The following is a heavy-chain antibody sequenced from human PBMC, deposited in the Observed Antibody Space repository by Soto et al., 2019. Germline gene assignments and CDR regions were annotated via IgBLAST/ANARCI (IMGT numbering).Heavy chain of an antibody. V-gene: IGHV4-34*01. CDR1: GGSFSGYY. D-gene: IGHD6-13*01. J-gene: IGHJ4*02. Sequence: QVQLQQWGAGLLKPSETLSLTCAVYGGSFSGYYWSWIRQPPGKGLEWIGEINHSGSTNYNPSLKSRVTISADTSKNQFSLKLSSVTAADTAVYYCARERSSWYRPFDYWGQGTLVTVSS. CDR3: ARERSSWYRPFDY. CDR2: INHSGST.